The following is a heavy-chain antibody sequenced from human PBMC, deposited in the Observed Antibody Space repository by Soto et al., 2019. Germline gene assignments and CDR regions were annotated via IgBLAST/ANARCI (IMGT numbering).Heavy chain of an antibody. J-gene: IGHJ6*02. D-gene: IGHD3-3*01. CDR2: IWYDGSNK. V-gene: IGHV3-33*01. Sequence: GGSLRLSCAASGFTFSSYGMHWVRQAPGKGLEWVAVIWYDGSNKYYADSVKGRFTISRDNSKNTLYLQMNSLRAEDTAVYHCARRNDFWSGYPLDYYYGMDVWGQGTTVTVSS. CDR1: GFTFSSYG. CDR3: ARRNDFWSGYPLDYYYGMDV.